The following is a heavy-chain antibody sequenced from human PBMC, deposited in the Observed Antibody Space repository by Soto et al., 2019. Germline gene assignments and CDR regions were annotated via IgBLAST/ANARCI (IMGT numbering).Heavy chain of an antibody. CDR2: VNPSAGSA. Sequence: GPSVKVSCKASGYTFTNYYIHWVRLAPGQGLEWMGIVNPSAGSATYAQKFQGRVTMTRDTSTSTVYMELSSLRSEDTAVYYCARVCSISCPGDQVIYGMDVWGQGTTVTVSS. CDR1: GYTFTNYY. CDR3: ARVCSISCPGDQVIYGMDV. D-gene: IGHD2-2*01. V-gene: IGHV1-46*01. J-gene: IGHJ6*02.